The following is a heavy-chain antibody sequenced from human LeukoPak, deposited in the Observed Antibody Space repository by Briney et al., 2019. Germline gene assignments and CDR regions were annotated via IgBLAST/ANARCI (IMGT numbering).Heavy chain of an antibody. Sequence: PGESLKISCKGSGYSFTSYWIGWVRQMPGKGLEWMGIIYPVDSDTRYSPSFQGQVTISTDKSISTAYLQWSSLKASDTAMYYCARLVYCSSTSCYGGYMDVWGKGTTVTVSS. D-gene: IGHD2-2*01. V-gene: IGHV5-51*01. CDR1: GYSFTSYW. CDR3: ARLVYCSSTSCYGGYMDV. CDR2: IYPVDSDT. J-gene: IGHJ6*03.